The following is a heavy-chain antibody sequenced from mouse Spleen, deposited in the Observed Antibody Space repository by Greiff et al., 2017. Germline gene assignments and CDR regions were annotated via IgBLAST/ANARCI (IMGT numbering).Heavy chain of an antibody. CDR1: GFSLTSYG. CDR2: IWSGGST. J-gene: IGHJ1*01. D-gene: IGHD2-4*01. V-gene: IGHV2-2*01. Sequence: VQLQQSGPGLVQPSQSLSITCTVSGFSLTSYGVHWVRQSPGKGLEWLGVIWSGGSTDYNAAFISRLSISKDNSKSQVFFKMNSLQADDTAIYYWARKGSDYDGYFDVWGAGTTVTVSS. CDR3: ARKGSDYDGYFDV.